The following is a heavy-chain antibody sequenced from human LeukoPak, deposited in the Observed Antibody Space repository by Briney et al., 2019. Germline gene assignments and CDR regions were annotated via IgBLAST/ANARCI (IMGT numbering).Heavy chain of an antibody. D-gene: IGHD1-26*01. Sequence: ASVKVSCKASAYPFTDYFIHWVRQAPGQGLEGMGWLSPVSGGTNYARQFQGRVTMTRDTSTTTAYMELSSLRSDDTAVYFCARGGTVGVVRPFDIWGQGTMVTVSS. CDR2: LSPVSGGT. CDR1: AYPFTDYF. CDR3: ARGGTVGVVRPFDI. V-gene: IGHV1-2*02. J-gene: IGHJ3*02.